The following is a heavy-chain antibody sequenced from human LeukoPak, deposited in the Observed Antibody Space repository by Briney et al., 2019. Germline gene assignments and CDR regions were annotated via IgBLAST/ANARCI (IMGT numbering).Heavy chain of an antibody. CDR3: ARDLGLFCVYY. D-gene: IGHD3-22*01. V-gene: IGHV1-2*02. CDR2: INPNNGDT. J-gene: IGHJ4*02. Sequence: GASVKVSCKASGYTLTGYYIHWVRQAPGQGLEWMGWINPNNGDTAYAQKFQGRVTMTRDTSISTGYMELSRLRSDDTAVYSCARDLGLFCVYYWGQGTLVTVSS. CDR1: GYTLTGYY.